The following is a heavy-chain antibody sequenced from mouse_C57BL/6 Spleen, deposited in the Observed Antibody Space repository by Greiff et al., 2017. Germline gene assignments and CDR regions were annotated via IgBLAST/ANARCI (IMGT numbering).Heavy chain of an antibody. J-gene: IGHJ4*01. CDR1: GFSLTSYG. Sequence: QVQLKESGPGLVQPSQSLSITCTVSGFSLTSYGVHWVRQPPGKGLEWLGVIWSGGSTDYNAAFISRLSISKDNSKSQVFFKMNSLQADDTAIYYCAKNWTGTGYAMDYWGQGTSVTVSS. D-gene: IGHD4-1*01. CDR2: IWSGGST. CDR3: AKNWTGTGYAMDY. V-gene: IGHV2-4*01.